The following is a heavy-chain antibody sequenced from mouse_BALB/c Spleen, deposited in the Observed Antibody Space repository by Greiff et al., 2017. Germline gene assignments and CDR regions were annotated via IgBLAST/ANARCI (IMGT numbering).Heavy chain of an antibody. V-gene: IGHV1-5*01. Sequence: VQLQQSGTVLARPGASVKMSCKASGYTFTSYWMHSVKQRPGQGLEWIGAIYPGNSDTSYNQKFKGKAKLTAVTSTSTAYMELSSLTKEDSAVYYCTKPYYDYGYAMDGWGQGTSVTVSS. CDR1: GYTFTSYW. J-gene: IGHJ4*01. CDR2: IYPGNSDT. D-gene: IGHD2-4*01. CDR3: TKPYYDYGYAMDG.